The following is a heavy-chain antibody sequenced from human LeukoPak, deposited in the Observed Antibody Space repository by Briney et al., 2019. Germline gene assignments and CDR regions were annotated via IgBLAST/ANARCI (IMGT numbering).Heavy chain of an antibody. D-gene: IGHD6-6*01. V-gene: IGHV4-39*01. CDR1: GGSISSSSYY. J-gene: IGHJ6*03. Sequence: PSETLSLTXTVSGGSISSSSYYWGWIRQPPGKGLEWIGSIYYSGSTYYNPSLKSRVTISVDTSKNQFSLKLSSVTAADTAVYYCARRSSSPNYYYYYMDVWGKGTTVTVSS. CDR3: ARRSSSPNYYYYYMDV. CDR2: IYYSGST.